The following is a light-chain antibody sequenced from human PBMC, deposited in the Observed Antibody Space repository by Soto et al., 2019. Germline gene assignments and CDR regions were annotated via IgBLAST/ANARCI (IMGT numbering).Light chain of an antibody. CDR3: QKCDSAPPFT. Sequence: DIQMTQSPSSLSASVGDRVTITCRASQGISNYLAWYQQKPGKVPELLIYGASTLQPGVPSRFSGSGSGTDFTLTISSLQPEDVATYYCQKCDSAPPFTLGPGTKVDIK. CDR1: QGISNY. J-gene: IGKJ3*01. CDR2: GAS. V-gene: IGKV1-27*01.